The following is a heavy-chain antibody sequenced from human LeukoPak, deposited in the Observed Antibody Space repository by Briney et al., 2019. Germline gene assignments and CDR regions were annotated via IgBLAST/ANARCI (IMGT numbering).Heavy chain of an antibody. Sequence: GGSLRLSCAASGFSFSSYGMHWVRQAPGKGLEWVAVISYDGSNKYYADSVKGRFTISRDNSKNTLYLQMNSLRAEDTAVYYCARPPAGYCSGGSCYYYYCMDVCSQGTTVTVSS. D-gene: IGHD2-15*01. CDR2: ISYDGSNK. V-gene: IGHV3-30*03. J-gene: IGHJ6*02. CDR3: ARPPAGYCSGGSCYYYYCMDV. CDR1: GFSFSSYG.